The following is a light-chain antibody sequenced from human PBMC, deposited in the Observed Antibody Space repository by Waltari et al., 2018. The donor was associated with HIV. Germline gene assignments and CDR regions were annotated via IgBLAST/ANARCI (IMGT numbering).Light chain of an antibody. CDR2: KDN. V-gene: IGLV1-47*01. CDR3: AVWDESLDGWL. Sequence: QSELTQLPSASGTPGQRITISCSGSSSNIERNYVYWYKQFPGATPKVLIYKDNERPSGVPDRISGSKSGTSASLLISGLRSDDEADYYCAVWDESLDGWLFGGGTKLTVL. J-gene: IGLJ3*02. CDR1: SSNIERNY.